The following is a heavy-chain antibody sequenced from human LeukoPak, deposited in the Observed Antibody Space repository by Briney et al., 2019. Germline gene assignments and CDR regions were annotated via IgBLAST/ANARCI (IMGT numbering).Heavy chain of an antibody. CDR2: IYSGGNT. Sequence: GGSLRLSCAASGFTVSRNYLSWVRQAPGKGLEGVSVIYSGGNTYYSDFVNGRFTISRDNSKNTLYLQINSLTAEDTTGYYFAILPLGDYWGLGTLVTVSS. D-gene: IGHD7-27*01. V-gene: IGHV3-53*01. CDR1: GFTVSRNY. CDR3: AILPLGDY. J-gene: IGHJ4*02.